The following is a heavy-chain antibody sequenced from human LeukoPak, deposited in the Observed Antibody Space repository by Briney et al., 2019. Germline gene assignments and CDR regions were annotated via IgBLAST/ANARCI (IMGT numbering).Heavy chain of an antibody. CDR3: ARGQAVGGTTDPFDY. J-gene: IGHJ4*02. D-gene: IGHD6-19*01. Sequence: GASVKVSCKASGYTFTTYYMHWVRQAPGQGLEWMGIIHPSGGSTSYAQKFQGRVTMTRDTSTSTVYMELSSLRSEDTAVYYCARGQAVGGTTDPFDYWGQGTLVTVSS. CDR2: IHPSGGST. V-gene: IGHV1-46*01. CDR1: GYTFTTYY.